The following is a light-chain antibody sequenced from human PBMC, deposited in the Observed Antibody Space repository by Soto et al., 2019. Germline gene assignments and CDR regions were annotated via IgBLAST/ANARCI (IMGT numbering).Light chain of an antibody. V-gene: IGKV3-11*01. CDR2: DAS. CDR1: QSVSSY. J-gene: IGKJ4*01. CDR3: QHRSNWPLT. Sequence: EIVLTQSPATLSLSPGERATLSCRASQSVSSYLAWYQQKPGQAPRLLIYDASNRATGIPARFSGSGSGTDFTLPISSLEPEDVAVYYCQHRSNWPLTFGGGTKVEIK.